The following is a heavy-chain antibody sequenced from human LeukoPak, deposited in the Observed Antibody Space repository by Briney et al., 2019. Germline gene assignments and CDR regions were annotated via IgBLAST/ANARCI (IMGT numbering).Heavy chain of an antibody. CDR2: IYTSGST. Sequence: SETLSLTCTVSGDSISSGNYYWTWIRQPAGKGLEWIGRIYTSGSTNYNPSLKSRVTISVDTSKNQFSLKLSSATAADTAVYYCARFGFWAQRPSFDYWGQGTLVTVSS. CDR3: ARFGFWAQRPSFDY. J-gene: IGHJ4*02. CDR1: GDSISSGNYY. V-gene: IGHV4-61*02. D-gene: IGHD6-25*01.